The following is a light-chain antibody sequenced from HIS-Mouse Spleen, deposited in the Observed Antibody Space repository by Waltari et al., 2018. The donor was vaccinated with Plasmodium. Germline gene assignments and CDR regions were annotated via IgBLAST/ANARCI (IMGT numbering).Light chain of an antibody. CDR3: CSYAGSYTLV. V-gene: IGLV2-11*01. CDR1: SSYFGGYNY. Sequence: QSALTPPRSVSGSPGHSVTISCPGTSSYFGGYNYVSWYQQHPGKAPKPMIYEFSKRPSGVPDRFSGSKSGNTASLTISGLQAEDEADYYCCSYAGSYTLVFGGGTKLTVL. J-gene: IGLJ2*01. CDR2: EFS.